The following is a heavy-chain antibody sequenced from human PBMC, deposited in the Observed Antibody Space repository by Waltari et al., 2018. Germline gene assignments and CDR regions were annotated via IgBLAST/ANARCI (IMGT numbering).Heavy chain of an antibody. J-gene: IGHJ6*02. D-gene: IGHD3-10*01. CDR1: GASINNHNYQ. CDR2: ISYNWGT. Sequence: QVQLRESGPGLVKPSETLDLTCSVSGASINNHNYQWGWMRQPPGKGLEWIGSISYNWGTYYSPSRKSRVVLFTYSSRTRFSLRLSSVTAADAAVYYCAREVNGEFRESFSSDFYGLDVWGQGTTVVVSS. CDR3: AREVNGEFRESFSSDFYGLDV. V-gene: IGHV4-39*07.